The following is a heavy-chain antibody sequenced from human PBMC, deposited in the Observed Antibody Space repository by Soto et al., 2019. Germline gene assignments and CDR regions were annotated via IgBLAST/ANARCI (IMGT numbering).Heavy chain of an antibody. V-gene: IGHV4-59*01. D-gene: IGHD6-13*01. Sequence: SETLSLTCTVSGGSISSYYWSWIRQPPGKGLEWIRYIYYSGSTNYNPSLKSRVTISVDTSKNQFSLKLSSVTAADTAVYYCARDRLAAAGDYYYYYGMDVWGQGTTVTVSS. J-gene: IGHJ6*02. CDR2: IYYSGST. CDR1: GGSISSYY. CDR3: ARDRLAAAGDYYYYYGMDV.